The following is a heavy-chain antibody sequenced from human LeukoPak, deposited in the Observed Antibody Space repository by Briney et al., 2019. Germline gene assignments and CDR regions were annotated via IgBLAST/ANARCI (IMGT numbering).Heavy chain of an antibody. J-gene: IGHJ4*02. Sequence: GGSLRLSCAASGFTFSTYAMTWVRQAPGRGLEWVSAISGSGTTTYYADSVEGRFTISRDNSKNTLYLQMNSLRAEDTAVYYCAFDYASGSYLGFDYWGQGTLVTVPS. CDR2: ISGSGTTT. V-gene: IGHV3-23*01. CDR3: AFDYASGSYLGFDY. D-gene: IGHD3-10*01. CDR1: GFTFSTYA.